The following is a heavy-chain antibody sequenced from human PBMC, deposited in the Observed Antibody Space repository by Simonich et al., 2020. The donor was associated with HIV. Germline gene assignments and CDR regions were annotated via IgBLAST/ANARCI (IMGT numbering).Heavy chain of an antibody. J-gene: IGHJ4*02. D-gene: IGHD2-15*01. CDR1: GGSFSGYY. CDR3: ARGFPFISLGSY. V-gene: IGHV4-34*01. Sequence: QVRLQQWGAGLLKPSETLSLTCAVYGGSFSGYYWGWIRQSPGKGLEWIGEINHSGSATYNASLKSRNTISVDTSENQFSLKLSSVTAADTAVYYCARGFPFISLGSYWGQGTLVTVSS. CDR2: INHSGSA.